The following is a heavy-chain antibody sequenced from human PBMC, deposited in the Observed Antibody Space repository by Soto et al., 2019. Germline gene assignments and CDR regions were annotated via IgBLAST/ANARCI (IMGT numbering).Heavy chain of an antibody. CDR3: IAEQQPPRRGIV. J-gene: IGHJ6*02. Sequence: GGSLRLSCAASGFTFSSYGIHWVRQAPGKGLEWVAVISYDGINKYYADSVKGRFTISRDNSKNTLYLQMNSLRAEDTAVYYCIAEQQPPRRGIVCGQGTTVTVYS. CDR2: ISYDGINK. V-gene: IGHV3-30*03. D-gene: IGHD6-13*01. CDR1: GFTFSSYG.